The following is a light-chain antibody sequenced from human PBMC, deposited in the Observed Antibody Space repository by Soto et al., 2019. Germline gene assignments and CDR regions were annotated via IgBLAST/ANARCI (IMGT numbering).Light chain of an antibody. Sequence: DIQMTQSPSTLSASVGDRVTITCRASQSINAWLAWYQQKPGKAPKLLIYDVSTLDSGVPSRFSGSASGTEFTLTISSLQPEDFATYYCQQYHLYPLTFGGGTKVEIK. CDR1: QSINAW. CDR3: QQYHLYPLT. V-gene: IGKV1-5*01. CDR2: DVS. J-gene: IGKJ4*01.